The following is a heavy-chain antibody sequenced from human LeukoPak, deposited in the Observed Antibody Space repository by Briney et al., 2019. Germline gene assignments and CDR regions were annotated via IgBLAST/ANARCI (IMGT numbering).Heavy chain of an antibody. Sequence: SETLSLTCTVSGYSISSGYYWGWIRQPPGKGLEWIGSIYHSGSTYYNPSLKSRVTISVDTSKNQFSLRLTSVTAADTAVYFCARIMMPYYFDFWGPGSLVTVSS. D-gene: IGHD3-16*01. V-gene: IGHV4-38-2*02. CDR3: ARIMMPYYFDF. J-gene: IGHJ4*02. CDR2: IYHSGST. CDR1: GYSISSGYY.